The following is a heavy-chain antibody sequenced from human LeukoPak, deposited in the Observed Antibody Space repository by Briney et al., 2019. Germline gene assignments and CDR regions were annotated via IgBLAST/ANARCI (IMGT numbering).Heavy chain of an antibody. CDR3: ARCQVRSYYAPFDY. Sequence: GGSLRLSCAASGFTFSSYGMSWVRQAPGKGLEWVSAISGSGGSTYYADSVKGRFTISRDNAKNSLYLQMNSLRAEDTAVYYCARCQVRSYYAPFDYWGQGTLVTVSS. CDR2: ISGSGGST. J-gene: IGHJ4*02. CDR1: GFTFSSYG. D-gene: IGHD1-26*01. V-gene: IGHV3-23*01.